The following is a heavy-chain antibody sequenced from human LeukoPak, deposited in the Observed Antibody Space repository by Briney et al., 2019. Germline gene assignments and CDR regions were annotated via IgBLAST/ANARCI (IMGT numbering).Heavy chain of an antibody. CDR3: ARVMGQYYYDSSGYPRAYNWFDP. CDR2: IHYSGST. Sequence: SETLSLTCIVSGGSISNYYWSWIRQPPGKGLEWIGYIHYSGSTNYNPSLRSRVTISVDTSKNQFSLKLSSVTAADTAVYYCARVMGQYYYDSSGYPRAYNWFDPWGQGNLVTVSS. J-gene: IGHJ5*02. D-gene: IGHD3-22*01. V-gene: IGHV4-59*12. CDR1: GGSISNYY.